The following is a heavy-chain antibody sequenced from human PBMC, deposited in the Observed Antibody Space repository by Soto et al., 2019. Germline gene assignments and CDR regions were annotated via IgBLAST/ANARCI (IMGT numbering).Heavy chain of an antibody. CDR3: AKDSSSLYYYYYYMDV. Sequence: PGGSLRLSCAASGFTFSSYAMSWVRQAPGKGLEWVSAISGSGGSTYYADSVKGRFTISRDNSKNTLYLQMNSLRAEDTAVYYCAKDSSSLYYYYYYMDVWGKGTTVTVSS. CDR2: ISGSGGST. D-gene: IGHD6-6*01. CDR1: GFTFSSYA. J-gene: IGHJ6*03. V-gene: IGHV3-23*01.